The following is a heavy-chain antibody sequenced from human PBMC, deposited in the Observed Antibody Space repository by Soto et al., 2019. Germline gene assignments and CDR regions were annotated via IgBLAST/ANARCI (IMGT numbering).Heavy chain of an antibody. CDR3: AKDFSPLPRGIFDP. CDR2: ITGSGERT. D-gene: IGHD3-10*01. V-gene: IGHV3-23*01. Sequence: GGSLRLSCAASGFTFNNYAMNWVRQAPGKGLEWVSGITGSGERTFYADSVKGRFTISRDNSKNTLYLQMNTLRADDTAVYSCAKDFSPLPRGIFDPGGQGPPATFPS. J-gene: IGHJ5*02. CDR1: GFTFNNYA.